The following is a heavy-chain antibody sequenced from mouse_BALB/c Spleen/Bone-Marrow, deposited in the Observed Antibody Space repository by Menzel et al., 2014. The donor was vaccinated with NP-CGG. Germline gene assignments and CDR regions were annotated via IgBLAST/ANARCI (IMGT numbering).Heavy chain of an antibody. CDR1: GFAFSGYD. V-gene: IGHV5-12-1*01. J-gene: IGHJ4*01. CDR2: ISRGGINT. Sequence: EVKLLESGGGLVKPGGSLELSCAASGFAFSGYDMSWVRQTPEKRLEWVAYISRGGINTYYPDSVKGRFTISRDNAKNTLFLQMNSLKSEDTAMYYCARQRGYAYAMDYWGQGTSVTVSS. CDR3: ARQRGYAYAMDY. D-gene: IGHD2-2*01.